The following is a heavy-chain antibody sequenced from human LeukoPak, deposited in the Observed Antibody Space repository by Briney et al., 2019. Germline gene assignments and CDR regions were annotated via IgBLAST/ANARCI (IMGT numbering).Heavy chain of an antibody. CDR2: ISSGGNTI. CDR3: ARGCSTTSCYYWYFDL. D-gene: IGHD2-2*01. Sequence: GGSLRLSCAASGFTFSSYEMNCVRQAPGKGLEWVSYISSGGNTIFYADSVKGRFTISRDNANNSLYLQMNSLRAEDTALYYCARGCSTTSCYYWYFDLWGRGTLVTVSS. CDR1: GFTFSSYE. V-gene: IGHV3-48*03. J-gene: IGHJ2*01.